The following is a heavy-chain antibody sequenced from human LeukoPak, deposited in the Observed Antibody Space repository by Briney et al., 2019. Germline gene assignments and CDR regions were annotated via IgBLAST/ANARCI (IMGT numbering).Heavy chain of an antibody. CDR3: ARFLDSNPVATDAFDL. D-gene: IGHD2-15*01. Sequence: SQTLSLTCAISGDSVSSNSAAWNWIRQSPSRGLEWLGRTYYRSKWYTDYAVSVKSRITVNPDTSKNQFSLQLNSVTPEDTAVYYCARFLDSNPVATDAFDLWGQGTMVTVSS. CDR2: TYYRSKWYT. CDR1: GDSVSSNSAA. J-gene: IGHJ3*01. V-gene: IGHV6-1*01.